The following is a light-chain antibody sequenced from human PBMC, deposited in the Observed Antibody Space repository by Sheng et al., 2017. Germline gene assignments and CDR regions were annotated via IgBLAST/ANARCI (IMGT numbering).Light chain of an antibody. Sequence: QSALTQPASVSGSPGQSITISCTGTSSDVGSYNLVSWYQQHPGKAPKLMIYEGSKRPSGVSNRFSGSKSGNTASLTISGLQAEDEADYYCCSYAGSSTFPWVFGRRDQADRP. J-gene: IGLJ3*02. CDR1: SSDVGSYNL. CDR3: CSYAGSSTFPWV. V-gene: IGLV2-23*03. CDR2: EGS.